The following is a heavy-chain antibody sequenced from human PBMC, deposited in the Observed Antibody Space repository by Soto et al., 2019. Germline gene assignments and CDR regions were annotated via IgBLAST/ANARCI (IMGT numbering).Heavy chain of an antibody. Sequence: SETLSLTCTVSGGSISSSSYYWGWIRQPPRKGLEWIGRIYYSGSTYYNPSLKSRVTISVDTSKNQFSLKLSSVTAADTAEYYCAKMGGSDIEVVVVPTWGKKNYYYYMDVWGKGTTVTVSS. CDR3: AKMGGSDIEVVVVPTWGKKNYYYYMDV. J-gene: IGHJ6*03. CDR2: IYYSGST. CDR1: GGSISSSSYY. D-gene: IGHD2-15*01. V-gene: IGHV4-39*01.